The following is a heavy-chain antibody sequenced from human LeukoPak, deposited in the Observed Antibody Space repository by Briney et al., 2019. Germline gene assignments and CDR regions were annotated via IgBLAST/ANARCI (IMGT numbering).Heavy chain of an antibody. J-gene: IGHJ4*02. Sequence: PSETLSLTCTVSGGSISSYYWSWIRQPPGKGLQWIGYIYYSGSTNYNPSLKSRVTISVDTSKNQFSLKLSSVTAADTAVYYCATLKLKRWLQLFRRGRFDYWGQGTLVTVSS. V-gene: IGHV4-59*12. CDR3: ATLKLKRWLQLFRRGRFDY. D-gene: IGHD5-24*01. CDR1: GGSISSYY. CDR2: IYYSGST.